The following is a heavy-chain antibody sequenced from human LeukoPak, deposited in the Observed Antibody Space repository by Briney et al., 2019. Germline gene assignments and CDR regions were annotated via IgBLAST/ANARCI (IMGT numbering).Heavy chain of an antibody. Sequence: TSRTLSLTCAVSGGSISSGGYFWSWIRQPPGKGLEWVRYVYYSGTANYNPSLKSRVTISLDTSKNQFSLNLSSVTAADTAMYYCAGALTARGSYDYWGQGTLVTVSS. CDR2: VYYSGTA. V-gene: IGHV4-61*08. J-gene: IGHJ4*02. CDR3: AGALTARGSYDY. CDR1: GGSISSGGYF. D-gene: IGHD3-10*01.